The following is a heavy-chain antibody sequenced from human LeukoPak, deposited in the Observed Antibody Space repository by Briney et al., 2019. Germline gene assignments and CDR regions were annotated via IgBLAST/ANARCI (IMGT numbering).Heavy chain of an antibody. J-gene: IGHJ5*02. CDR3: ATDGAGFDT. CDR2: INIGGTNT. V-gene: IGHV3-11*01. CDR1: GFTFNDYY. Sequence: GGSLRLSCAASGFTFNDYYMSWIRQAPGKGLEWLSYINIGGTNTHYADSVKGRSTISRDNAKKSLYLEMNNLRAEDTAVYYCATDGAGFDTWGQGVLVTVSS.